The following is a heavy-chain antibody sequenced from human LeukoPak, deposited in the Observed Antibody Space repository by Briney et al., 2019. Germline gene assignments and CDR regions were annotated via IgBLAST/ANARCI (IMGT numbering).Heavy chain of an antibody. CDR3: ARRGRGLRYYYYYMDV. D-gene: IGHD1-26*01. CDR2: INHSRST. V-gene: IGHV4-34*01. CDR1: GGSFSGYY. Sequence: SETLSLTCAVYGGSFSGYYWSWIRQPPGKGLEWIGEINHSRSTNYNPSLKSRVTISVDTSKNQFSLKLSSVTAADTAVYYCARRGRGLRYYYYYMDVWGKGTTVTISS. J-gene: IGHJ6*03.